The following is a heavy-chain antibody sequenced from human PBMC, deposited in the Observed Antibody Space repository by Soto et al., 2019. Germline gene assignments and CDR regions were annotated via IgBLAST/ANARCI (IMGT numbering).Heavy chain of an antibody. CDR3: AKDGGDGAIRPDYYYYYGMDV. CDR2: ISYDGSNK. V-gene: IGHV3-30*18. D-gene: IGHD4-17*01. J-gene: IGHJ6*02. CDR1: GFTFSSYG. Sequence: QVQLVESGGGVVQPGRSLRLSCAASGFTFSSYGMHWVRQAPGKGLEWVAVISYDGSNKYYADSVKGRFTISRDNSKNTLYLQMNSLRAEDTAVYYCAKDGGDGAIRPDYYYYYGMDVWGQGTTVTVSS.